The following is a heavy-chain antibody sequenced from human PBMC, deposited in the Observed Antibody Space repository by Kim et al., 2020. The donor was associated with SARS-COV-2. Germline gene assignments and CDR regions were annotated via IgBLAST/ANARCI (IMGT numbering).Heavy chain of an antibody. D-gene: IGHD3-10*01. CDR1: GGSFSGYC. Sequence: SETLSLTCAVYGGSFSGYCWSWIRQPPGKGLEWIGEINHSGSTNYNPSLKSRVTISVDTSKNQFSLKLSSVTAADTAVYYCARGYYYGSGSSQVYYYYGMDVWGQGTTVTVSS. J-gene: IGHJ6*02. CDR3: ARGYYYGSGSSQVYYYYGMDV. V-gene: IGHV4-34*01. CDR2: INHSGST.